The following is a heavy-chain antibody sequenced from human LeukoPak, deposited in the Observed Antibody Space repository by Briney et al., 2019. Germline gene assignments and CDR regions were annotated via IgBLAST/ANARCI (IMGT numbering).Heavy chain of an antibody. CDR1: GASFSGYS. V-gene: IGHV4-34*01. CDR3: ARPRLLFGSGPILV. J-gene: IGHJ4*02. Sequence: PSETLSLTCAISGASFSGYSWTWIRQPPGKWLEWIGEFSHTGSPIYNPSLKSRVNISIDTSKNQFSLRLTSVTAADTAVYFCARPRLLFGSGPILVWGQGTLVTVSS. D-gene: IGHD3-10*01. CDR2: FSHTGSP.